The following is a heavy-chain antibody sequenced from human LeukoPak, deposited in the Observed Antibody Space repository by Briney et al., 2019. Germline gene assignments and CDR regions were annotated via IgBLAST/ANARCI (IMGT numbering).Heavy chain of an antibody. CDR1: GFTFSSYV. CDR2: IWSDGSNK. Sequence: RPRGSLRLSCAASGFTFSSYVMHWVRQAPGKGLEWVAVIWSDGSNKYYADSVKGRFTISRDNSKNTLFLQMNTLRAEDTAVYYCARAPVAASYYFDYWGQGTLVTVSS. J-gene: IGHJ4*02. CDR3: ARAPVAASYYFDY. D-gene: IGHD6-19*01. V-gene: IGHV3-33*01.